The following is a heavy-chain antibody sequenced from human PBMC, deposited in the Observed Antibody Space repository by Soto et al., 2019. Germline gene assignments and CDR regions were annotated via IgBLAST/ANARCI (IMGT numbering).Heavy chain of an antibody. CDR3: ARASITMIVVVIQNWFDP. V-gene: IGHV4-39*01. CDR2: IYYSGST. Sequence: SETLSLNGTVSGGSISSSSYYWGWILQPPGKGLEWIGSIYYSGSTYYNPSLKSRVTISVDTSKNQFSLKLSSVTAADTAVYYCARASITMIVVVIQNWFDPWGQGTLVTVSS. CDR1: GGSISSSSYY. D-gene: IGHD3-22*01. J-gene: IGHJ5*02.